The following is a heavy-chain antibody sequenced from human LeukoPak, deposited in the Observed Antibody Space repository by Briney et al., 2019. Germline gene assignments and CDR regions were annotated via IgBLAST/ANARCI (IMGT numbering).Heavy chain of an antibody. V-gene: IGHV1-2*02. CDR2: INPNSGGT. CDR3: ARAEYDFWSGYYPGVDYYYMDV. CDR1: GYTFTGYY. D-gene: IGHD3-3*01. J-gene: IGHJ6*03. Sequence: ASVKVSCKASGYTFTGYYMHWVRQAPGQGLERMGWINPNSGGTNYAQKFQGRVTMTRDTSISTAYMELSRLRSDDTAVYYCARAEYDFWSGYYPGVDYYYMDVWGKGTTVTVSS.